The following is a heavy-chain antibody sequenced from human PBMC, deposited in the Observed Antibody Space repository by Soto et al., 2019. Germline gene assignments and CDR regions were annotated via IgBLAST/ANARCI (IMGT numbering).Heavy chain of an antibody. D-gene: IGHD5-12*01. CDR1: GGSISSYY. CDR3: ERDRRGSGYDWVYYYYGMDV. V-gene: IGHV4-59*01. J-gene: IGHJ6*02. Sequence: PSETLSLTCTVSGGSISSYYWSWIRQPPGKGLEWIGYIYYSGSTNYNPSLKSRVTISVDTSKNQFSLKLSSVTAADTAVYYCERDRRGSGYDWVYYYYGMDVWGQGTTVT. CDR2: IYYSGST.